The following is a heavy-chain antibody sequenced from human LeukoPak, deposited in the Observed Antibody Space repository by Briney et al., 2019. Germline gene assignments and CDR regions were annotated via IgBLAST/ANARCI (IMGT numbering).Heavy chain of an antibody. CDR2: ISSGWSYI. CDR3: ARGLCTNGVCYDGFDY. Sequence: PGGSLRLSCAASGFTFSSYSMNWVRQAPGKGLEWLSCISSGWSYIFYAGSVKGRFTISGDNAKNSLYLQMTSLRAEDTAVYYCARGLCTNGVCYDGFDYWGQGTLVTVSS. D-gene: IGHD2-8*01. V-gene: IGHV3-21*01. CDR1: GFTFSSYS. J-gene: IGHJ4*02.